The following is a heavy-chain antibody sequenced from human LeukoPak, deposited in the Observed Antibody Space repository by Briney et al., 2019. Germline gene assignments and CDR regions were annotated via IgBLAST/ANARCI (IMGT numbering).Heavy chain of an antibody. CDR2: INHSGST. CDR1: GGSISRYY. CDR3: ARGWYSSSSNLYYFDY. J-gene: IGHJ4*02. Sequence: PSETLSLTCTVSGGSISRYYWSWIRQPPGKGLEWIGEINHSGSTNYNPSLKSRVTISADTSKNQFSLKLSSVTAADTAVYYCARGWYSSSSNLYYFDYWGQGTLVTVSS. D-gene: IGHD6-13*01. V-gene: IGHV4-34*01.